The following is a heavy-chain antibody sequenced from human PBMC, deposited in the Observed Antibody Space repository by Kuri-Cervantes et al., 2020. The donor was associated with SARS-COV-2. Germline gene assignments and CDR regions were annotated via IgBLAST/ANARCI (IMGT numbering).Heavy chain of an antibody. CDR1: GYSISSGYY. Sequence: GSLRLSCAVSGYSISSGYYWGWVRQPPGKRLEWIGSIYHTGSTNYNPSLKSRVTISVDTSKNSFSLKLSSVTAADTAVYHCARDRYCSSTSCRSNWFDPWGQGTLVTVSS. CDR2: IYHTGST. CDR3: ARDRYCSSTSCRSNWFDP. D-gene: IGHD2-2*01. J-gene: IGHJ5*02. V-gene: IGHV4-38-2*02.